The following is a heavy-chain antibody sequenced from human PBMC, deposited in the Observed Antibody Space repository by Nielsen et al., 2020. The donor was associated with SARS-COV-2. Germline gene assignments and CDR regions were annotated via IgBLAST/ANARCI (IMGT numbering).Heavy chain of an antibody. J-gene: IGHJ5*02. CDR2: IYYSGST. Sequence: LRLSCTVSGGSISSSSYYWSWIRQPPGKGLEWIGYIYYSGSTYYNPSLKSRVTISVDTSKNQFSLKLSSVTAADTAVYYCARYVVVVVAATAEWFDPWGQGTLVTVSS. D-gene: IGHD2-15*01. CDR1: GGSISSSSYY. V-gene: IGHV4-30-4*08. CDR3: ARYVVVVVAATAEWFDP.